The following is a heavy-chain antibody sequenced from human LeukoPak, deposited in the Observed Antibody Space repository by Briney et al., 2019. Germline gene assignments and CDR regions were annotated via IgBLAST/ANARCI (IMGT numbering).Heavy chain of an antibody. J-gene: IGHJ3*02. D-gene: IGHD3-10*01. CDR3: ATTRSYYKTSHDAFDI. Sequence: PGGSLRLSCAASGFTFSSYSMNWVRQAPGKGLEWVSSISSSSSYIYYADSVKGRFTISRDNAKNSLYLQMNSLRAEDTAVCYCATTRSYYKTSHDAFDIWGQGTMVTVSS. CDR2: ISSSSSYI. CDR1: GFTFSSYS. V-gene: IGHV3-21*01.